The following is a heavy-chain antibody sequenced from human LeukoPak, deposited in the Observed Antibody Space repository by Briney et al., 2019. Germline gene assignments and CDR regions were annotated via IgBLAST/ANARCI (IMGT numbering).Heavy chain of an antibody. Sequence: PGGSLRLSCAASGFTFDDYAMHWVRQAPGKGLEGVSGISWNSGSIGYADSVKGRFTISRDNAKNPLSLQMNSLRAEDMALYYCAKGSCSSTSCSPPAVWGQGTLVTVSS. CDR1: GFTFDDYA. D-gene: IGHD2-2*01. CDR2: ISWNSGSI. J-gene: IGHJ4*02. CDR3: AKGSCSSTSCSPPAV. V-gene: IGHV3-9*03.